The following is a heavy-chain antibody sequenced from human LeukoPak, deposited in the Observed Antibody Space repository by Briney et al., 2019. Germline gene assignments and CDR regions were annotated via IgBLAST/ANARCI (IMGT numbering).Heavy chain of an antibody. J-gene: IGHJ4*02. D-gene: IGHD3-22*01. CDR1: GGTFSSYA. Sequence: LVKVSCKASGGTFSSYAISWVRQAPGQGLKWMGRIIPILGIANYAQKFQGRVTITADKSTSTAYMELSSLRSEDTAVYYCAREPLGSSGYPQPFDYWGQGTLVTVSS. V-gene: IGHV1-69*04. CDR3: AREPLGSSGYPQPFDY. CDR2: IIPILGIA.